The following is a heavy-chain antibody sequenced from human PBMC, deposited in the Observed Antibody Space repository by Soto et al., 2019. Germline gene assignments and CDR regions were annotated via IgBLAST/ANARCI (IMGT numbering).Heavy chain of an antibody. J-gene: IGHJ6*02. Sequence: EVHLLESGGALVQPGGSLRLSCAASGFTFSICAMGWVRQAPGKGLEWVSDIIDSGGSTYYADAVKGRFTISRDNSKSTLYLQMNSLRAEDTAVYYCGKGRSYYYYYGVDVWGQGTTVTVSS. CDR1: GFTFSICA. V-gene: IGHV3-23*01. CDR3: GKGRSYYYYYGVDV. CDR2: IIDSGGST. D-gene: IGHD1-26*01.